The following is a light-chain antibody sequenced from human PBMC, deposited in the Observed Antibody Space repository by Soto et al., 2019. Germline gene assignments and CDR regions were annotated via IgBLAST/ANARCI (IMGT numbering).Light chain of an antibody. J-gene: IGLJ3*02. CDR3: LLYYSGVRV. V-gene: IGLV7-46*01. CDR2: DTS. CDR1: TGAVTSGHY. Sequence: QAVVTQEPSLTVSPGGTVTLTCGSSTGAVTSGHYPYWFQQKPGQAPRTLIYDTSNKNSWTPARFSGSLLGDNAALTLSGAQPEDEADYYCLLYYSGVRVFGGGTKVTVL.